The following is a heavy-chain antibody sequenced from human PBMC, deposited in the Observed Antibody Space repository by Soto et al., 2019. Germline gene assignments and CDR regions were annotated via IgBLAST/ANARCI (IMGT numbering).Heavy chain of an antibody. CDR1: GFTFSSYA. Sequence: GGSLRLSCAASGFTFSSYAMHCVRQAPGKGPAWVAVISYDGSNKYYADSVKGRFTISRDNSKNTLYLQMNSLRAEDTAVYYCARDRNPRYSGSYYYFDYGGQGTLVTVSS. V-gene: IGHV3-30-3*01. J-gene: IGHJ4*02. CDR2: ISYDGSNK. CDR3: ARDRNPRYSGSYYYFDY. D-gene: IGHD1-26*01.